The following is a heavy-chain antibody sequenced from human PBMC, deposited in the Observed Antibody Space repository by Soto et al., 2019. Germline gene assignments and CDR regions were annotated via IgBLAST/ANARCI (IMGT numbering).Heavy chain of an antibody. CDR3: SKNFIVSTWPAFEY. D-gene: IGHD2-15*01. Sequence: GGSLRLSCAASGFTFSSYAMGWVRQAPGKGLEWVSSISGGAVYTYYGDSVKGRFTISRDNSKNTLFLQMSSLRAEDTAIYYCSKNFIVSTWPAFEYLFQGTLVTVS. CDR2: ISGGAVYT. V-gene: IGHV3-23*01. J-gene: IGHJ4*02. CDR1: GFTFSSYA.